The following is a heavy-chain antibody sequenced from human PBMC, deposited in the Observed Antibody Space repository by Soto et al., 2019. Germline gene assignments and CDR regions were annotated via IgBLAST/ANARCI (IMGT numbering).Heavy chain of an antibody. CDR2: IYHSGST. CDR1: GQNIKSNYW. D-gene: IGHD3-10*01. J-gene: IGHJ4*02. CDR3: ARMAYGSGSYSDY. V-gene: IGHV4-4*02. Sequence: SETLSLTCLVSGQNIKSNYWWAWVRQSPGEGLEWIGEIYHSGSTNCNPSLKSRVTISVDTSKNQFSLKMSSVTAADTAVYYCARMAYGSGSYSDYWGQGTLVTVSS.